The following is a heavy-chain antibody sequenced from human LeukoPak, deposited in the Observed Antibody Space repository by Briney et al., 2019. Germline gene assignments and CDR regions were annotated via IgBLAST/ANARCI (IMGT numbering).Heavy chain of an antibody. CDR2: IYGDDNK. CDR1: GFSLSTSGVG. D-gene: IGHD2-15*01. Sequence: GSGPTLVKPTQTLTLTCTFSGFSLSTSGVGVGWIRQPPGKALEWLALIYGDDNKRYSSSLKSRLTITKDTSKNQVVLRMTNMDPVDTATYYCARIPPTGFSGGRRVHFDYWGQGTLVTVSS. CDR3: ARIPPTGFSGGRRVHFDY. J-gene: IGHJ4*02. V-gene: IGHV2-5*02.